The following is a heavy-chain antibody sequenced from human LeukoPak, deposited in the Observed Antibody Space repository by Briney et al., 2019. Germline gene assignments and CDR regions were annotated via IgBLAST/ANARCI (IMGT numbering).Heavy chain of an antibody. Sequence: PWGSLRLSCAASGFTFSSYAMSWVRQAPGKGLEWVSGISSSGDSTYYADSVKGRFTISRDNSKKTLYLQTNSLRAEDTAVYYCARGRYCSSTSCYIDYWGQGTLVTVSS. D-gene: IGHD2-2*02. CDR2: ISSSGDST. CDR1: GFTFSSYA. CDR3: ARGRYCSSTSCYIDY. J-gene: IGHJ4*02. V-gene: IGHV3-23*01.